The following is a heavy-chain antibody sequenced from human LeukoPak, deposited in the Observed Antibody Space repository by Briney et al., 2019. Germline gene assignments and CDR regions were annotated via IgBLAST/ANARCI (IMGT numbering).Heavy chain of an antibody. J-gene: IGHJ4*02. CDR2: IKHDGSEE. CDR3: ARALSHCLDY. V-gene: IGHV3-7*01. CDR1: GFNFSNYW. Sequence: PGGSLRLSCVVSGFNFSNYWTNWVRQAPGKGLEWVANIKHDGSEEYYVDSVKGRFSISRDNAKKSLYLQMNSLRAEDTAVYYCARALSHCLDYWGQGTLVTVSS. D-gene: IGHD3-16*01.